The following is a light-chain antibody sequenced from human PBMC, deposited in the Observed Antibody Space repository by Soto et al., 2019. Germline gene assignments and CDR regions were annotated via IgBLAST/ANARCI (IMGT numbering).Light chain of an antibody. V-gene: IGKV3-11*01. Sequence: EIVLTQSPATLSLSPGEIATLSCRASQSVSSYLACYQQKPGQAPRLLIYDASNTATGIPARFSGSGSGTDVTLTISSEEAEDFAVYYYQQRIYLFTFGSANKGD. J-gene: IGKJ3*01. CDR3: QQRIYLFT. CDR1: QSVSSY. CDR2: DAS.